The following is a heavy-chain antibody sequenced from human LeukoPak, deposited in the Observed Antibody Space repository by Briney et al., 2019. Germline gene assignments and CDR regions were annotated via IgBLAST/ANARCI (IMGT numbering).Heavy chain of an antibody. V-gene: IGHV1-8*01. D-gene: IGHD3-9*01. CDR1: GYSFVTSD. J-gene: IGHJ4*02. CDR2: MNPLSGNT. CDR3: ARDSDILTGYDY. Sequence: GASVNVSCKASGYSFVTSDINWVRQAAGQGLEWMGWMNPLSGNTGYAQKFQGRVTMTRSTSTGTAYMELSSLRYEDTAVYYCARDSDILTGYDYWGQGTLVTVSS.